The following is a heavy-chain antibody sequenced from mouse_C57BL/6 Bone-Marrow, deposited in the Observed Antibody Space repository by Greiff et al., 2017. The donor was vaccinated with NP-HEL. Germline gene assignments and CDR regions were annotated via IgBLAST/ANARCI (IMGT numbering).Heavy chain of an antibody. CDR1: GYAFTNYL. V-gene: IGHV1-54*01. CDR2: IKPGSGGT. D-gene: IGHD1-1*01. Sequence: VQLQESGAELVRPGTSVKVSCKASGYAFTNYLIEWVKQRPGQGLEWIGVIKPGSGGTNYNEKFKGKATLTADKSSSTAYMQLSSLTSEDSAVYFCARGDYYGSSYVGTDYWGQGTTLTVSS. CDR3: ARGDYYGSSYVGTDY. J-gene: IGHJ2*01.